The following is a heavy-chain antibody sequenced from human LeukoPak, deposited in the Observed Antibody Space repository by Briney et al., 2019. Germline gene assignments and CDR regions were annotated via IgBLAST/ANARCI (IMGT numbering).Heavy chain of an antibody. J-gene: IGHJ4*02. Sequence: APVKVSCKASGYTFTGYYMHWVRQAPGQGLEWMGRINPNSGGTNYAQKFQGRVTMTRDTSISTAYMELSRLRSDDTAVYYCARVAVVTATPFDYWGQGTLVTVSS. CDR1: GYTFTGYY. D-gene: IGHD2-21*02. CDR2: INPNSGGT. CDR3: ARVAVVTATPFDY. V-gene: IGHV1-2*06.